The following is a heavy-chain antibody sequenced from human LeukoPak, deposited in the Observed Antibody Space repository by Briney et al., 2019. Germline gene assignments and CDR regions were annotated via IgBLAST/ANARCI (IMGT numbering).Heavy chain of an antibody. J-gene: IGHJ4*02. Sequence: SGPTLVHPTQTLTLSSTFSGISLSTSGMCVSWIRQPPGKALEWLARIDWDDDKYYSTSLKTRLTISKDTSKNQVVLTMTNMDPVDTATYYCARSVAPGNFDYWGQETLVTVSS. CDR3: ARSVAPGNFDY. V-gene: IGHV2-70*11. CDR1: GISLSTSGMC. D-gene: IGHD6-19*01. CDR2: IDWDDDK.